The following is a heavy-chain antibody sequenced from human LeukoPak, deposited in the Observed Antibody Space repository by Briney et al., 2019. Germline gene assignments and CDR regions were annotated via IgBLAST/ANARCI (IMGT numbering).Heavy chain of an antibody. CDR3: ARDSWVKIFGVVIMTGYFDY. CDR2: INPNSGGT. D-gene: IGHD3-3*01. CDR1: GYTFTGYY. J-gene: IGHJ4*02. V-gene: IGHV1-2*06. Sequence: ASVKVSCKASGYTFTGYYMHWVRQAPGQGLEWMGRINPNSGGTNYAQKFQGRVTMTRDTSISTAYMELSRLRSDDTAVYYCARDSWVKIFGVVIMTGYFDYWGQGTLVTVSS.